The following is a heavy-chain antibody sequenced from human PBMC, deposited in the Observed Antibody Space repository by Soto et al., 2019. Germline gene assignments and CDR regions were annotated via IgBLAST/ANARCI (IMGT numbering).Heavy chain of an antibody. CDR1: GGSISSSSYY. Sequence: SETLSLTCTVSGGSISSSSYYWGWIRQPPGKGLEWIGSIYYSGSTYYNPSLKSRVTIPVDTSKNQFSLKLSSVTAADTAVYYCARHGTAMVYYYYGMDVWGQGTTVTVSS. CDR3: ARHGTAMVYYYYGMDV. CDR2: IYYSGST. J-gene: IGHJ6*02. D-gene: IGHD5-18*01. V-gene: IGHV4-39*01.